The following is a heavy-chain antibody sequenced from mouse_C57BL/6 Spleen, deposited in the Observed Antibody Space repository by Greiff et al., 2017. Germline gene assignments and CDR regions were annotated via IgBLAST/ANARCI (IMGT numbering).Heavy chain of an antibody. D-gene: IGHD1-1*01. Sequence: QVQLQQPGAELVKPGASVKLSCTASGFTFTSYWMPWVKQRPGQGLEWIGMINPDSGSTNYKEKFKSKVTITVDKATSTAYLQLSSLTSEDTAVYYCARDYGSSYWYFDDWGQGTTVTVSS. CDR2: INPDSGST. CDR1: GFTFTSYW. CDR3: ARDYGSSYWYFDD. V-gene: IGHV1-64*01. J-gene: IGHJ1*01.